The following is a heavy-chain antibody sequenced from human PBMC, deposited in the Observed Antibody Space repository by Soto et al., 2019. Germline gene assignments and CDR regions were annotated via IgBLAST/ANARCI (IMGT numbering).Heavy chain of an antibody. Sequence: SETLSLTCAVYGGSFSGYYWSWIRQPPGKGLEWIGEINHSGSTNNNPSLKSQVTITVNTSKNQFSLKLSSVTAADTAVYYCARGRATVTYYYYYYMDVWGKGTTVTVSS. CDR1: GGSFSGYY. V-gene: IGHV4-34*01. J-gene: IGHJ6*03. CDR2: INHSGST. CDR3: ARGRATVTYYYYYYMDV. D-gene: IGHD4-17*01.